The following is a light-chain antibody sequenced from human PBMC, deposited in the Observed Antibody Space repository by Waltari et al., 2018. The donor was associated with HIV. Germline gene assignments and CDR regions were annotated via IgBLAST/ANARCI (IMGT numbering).Light chain of an antibody. CDR3: QAWDSSTVL. Sequence: SHELTQPPSVSVSPGKTASITCSGDYLGDKYASWYQQKPGQSPVLVIYQDDKRPSGIPERFSGSNSGNTATLTITGTQAMDEADYYCQAWDSSTVLFGGGTKLTVL. V-gene: IGLV3-1*01. CDR1: YLGDKY. J-gene: IGLJ2*01. CDR2: QDD.